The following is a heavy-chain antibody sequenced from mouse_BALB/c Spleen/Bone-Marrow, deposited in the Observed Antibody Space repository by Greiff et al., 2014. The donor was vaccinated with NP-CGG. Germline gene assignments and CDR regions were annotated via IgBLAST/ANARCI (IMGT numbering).Heavy chain of an antibody. J-gene: IGHJ2*01. CDR2: INPSSGYT. Sequence: VQLQQSGAELARPGAPVKMSCRASGYTFTTYTIHWVRQRPGQGLEWIGYINPSSGYTNYIQKFKDKATLTADKSSSTAYMQLSSLTSEDSAVYYCARRDDGYVFFDYWGQGTTLTVSS. D-gene: IGHD2-3*01. V-gene: IGHV1-4*01. CDR1: GYTFTTYT. CDR3: ARRDDGYVFFDY.